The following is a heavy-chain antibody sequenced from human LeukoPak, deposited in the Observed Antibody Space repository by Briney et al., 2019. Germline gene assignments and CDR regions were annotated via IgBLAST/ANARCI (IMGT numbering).Heavy chain of an antibody. D-gene: IGHD1-20*01. V-gene: IGHV3-23*01. CDR3: ARDEYNWNVDAFDI. J-gene: IGHJ3*02. CDR1: DFTFSTYG. Sequence: GGSLRLSCAASDFTFSTYGMSWVRQAPGKGLEWVSSISGGGGSTYYADSVKGRFTISRDNSKNTLYLQMNSLRAEDTAVYYCARDEYNWNVDAFDIWGQGTVVTVSS. CDR2: ISGGGGST.